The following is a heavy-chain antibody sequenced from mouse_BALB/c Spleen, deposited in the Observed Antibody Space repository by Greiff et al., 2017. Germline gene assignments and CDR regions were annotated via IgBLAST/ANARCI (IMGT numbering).Heavy chain of an antibody. V-gene: IGHV1-55*01. Sequence: QVQLQQPGAELVKPGTSVKLSCKASGYNFTSYWINWVKLRPGQGLEWIGDIYPGSGSTNYNEKFKSKATLTVDTSPSTAYMQLSSLASEDSALYYCARGGWDFDYWGQGTTLTVAS. J-gene: IGHJ2*01. CDR3: ARGGWDFDY. CDR2: IYPGSGST. CDR1: GYNFTSYW. D-gene: IGHD3-3*01.